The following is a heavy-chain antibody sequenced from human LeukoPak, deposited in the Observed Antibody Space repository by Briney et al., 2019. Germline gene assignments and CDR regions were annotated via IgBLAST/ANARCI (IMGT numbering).Heavy chain of an antibody. V-gene: IGHV3-23*01. CDR2: ISDSGGST. Sequence: GGSLRLSCAASGFTFSNYWMSWVRQAPGKGLEWVSTISDSGGSTHYADSVKGRFTISRDNSKNTLYLQMNSLRAEDTAVYYCAKLTLLGYCSGGSCYDRRVFDYWGQGTLVTVSS. CDR1: GFTFSNYW. D-gene: IGHD2-15*01. J-gene: IGHJ4*02. CDR3: AKLTLLGYCSGGSCYDRRVFDY.